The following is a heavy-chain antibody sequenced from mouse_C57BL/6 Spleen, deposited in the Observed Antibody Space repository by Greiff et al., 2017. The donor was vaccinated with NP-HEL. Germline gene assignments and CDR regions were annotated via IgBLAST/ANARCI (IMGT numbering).Heavy chain of an antibody. Sequence: QVHVKQSGAELVKPGASVKLSCKASGYTFTEYTIHWVKQRSGQGLEWIGWFYPGSGSIKYNEKFKDKATLTADKSSSTVYMELSRLTSEDSAVYFCARHEEEGYGYASGYFDYWGQGTTLTVSS. J-gene: IGHJ2*01. D-gene: IGHD2-2*01. CDR1: GYTFTEYT. V-gene: IGHV1-62-2*01. CDR3: ARHEEEGYGYASGYFDY. CDR2: FYPGSGSI.